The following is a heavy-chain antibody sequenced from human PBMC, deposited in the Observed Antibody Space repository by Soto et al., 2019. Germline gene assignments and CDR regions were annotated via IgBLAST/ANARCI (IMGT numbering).Heavy chain of an antibody. CDR1: GFTFVTYT. CDR2: ISSSGNYI. J-gene: IGHJ5*01. V-gene: IGHV3-21*01. D-gene: IGHD4-17*01. Sequence: EVQLVESGGGLVKPGGSLRLSCVASGFTFVTYTMNWVRQAPGKGLEWVSSISSSGNYIYYAGSVKGRFTISRDNANNSLYLQINSLRVEDTAVYYCARDRYGDYSFDSWGHGTLVTVSS. CDR3: ARDRYGDYSFDS.